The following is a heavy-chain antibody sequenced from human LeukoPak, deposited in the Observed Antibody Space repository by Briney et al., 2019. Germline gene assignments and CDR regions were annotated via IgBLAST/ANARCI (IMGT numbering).Heavy chain of an antibody. CDR2: IKQDGSKK. J-gene: IGHJ4*02. V-gene: IGHV3-7*01. CDR1: GFPFSSYW. Sequence: GGSLRLSCVASGFPFSSYWMTRVRQAPGKGLEWVANIKQDGSKKSYVDSVKGRFTISRDNAKNSLYLEMNSLRAEDTAVYYCLRENHDSGWSFDYWGQGTLVTVSS. D-gene: IGHD3-22*01. CDR3: LRENHDSGWSFDY.